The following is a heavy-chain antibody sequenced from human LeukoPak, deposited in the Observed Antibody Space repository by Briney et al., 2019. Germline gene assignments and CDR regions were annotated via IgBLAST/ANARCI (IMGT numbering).Heavy chain of an antibody. Sequence: GRSLRLSCAASGFTFSSYAMHWVRQAPGKGLEWVAVISYDGSNKYYADSVKGRFTISRDNSKNTLYLQMNSLRAEDTAVYYCAKGSGVVISAVYYYYMDVWGKGTTVTVSS. D-gene: IGHD3-3*01. V-gene: IGHV3-30-3*01. CDR2: ISYDGSNK. CDR3: AKGSGVVISAVYYYYMDV. J-gene: IGHJ6*03. CDR1: GFTFSSYA.